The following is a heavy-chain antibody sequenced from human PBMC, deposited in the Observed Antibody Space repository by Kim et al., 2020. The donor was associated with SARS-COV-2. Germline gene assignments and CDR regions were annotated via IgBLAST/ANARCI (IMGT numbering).Heavy chain of an antibody. Sequence: GGSLRLSCAASGFTFSSYGMHWVRQAPGKGLEWVAVIWYDGSNKYYADSVKGRFTISRDNSKNTLYLQMNSLRAEDTAVYYCAREGSGSYFAFDIWGQGTMVTVSS. CDR3: AREGSGSYFAFDI. CDR1: GFTFSSYG. CDR2: IWYDGSNK. D-gene: IGHD1-26*01. V-gene: IGHV3-33*01. J-gene: IGHJ3*02.